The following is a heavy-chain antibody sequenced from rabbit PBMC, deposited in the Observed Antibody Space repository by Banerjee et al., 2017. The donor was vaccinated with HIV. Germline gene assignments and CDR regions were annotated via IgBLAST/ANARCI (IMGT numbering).Heavy chain of an antibody. V-gene: IGHV1S40*01. CDR1: GFSFNNNYY. CDR2: IYSGDGST. Sequence: QSLEESGGDLVKPGASLTLTCTASGFSFNNNYYMCWVRQAPGKGLEWIGCIYSGDGSTYYASWAKGRFTISKTSSTTVTLQMTSLTAADTATYFCAGSGQQYFELWGQGTLVTVS. CDR3: AGSGQQYFEL. D-gene: IGHD1-1*01. J-gene: IGHJ4*01.